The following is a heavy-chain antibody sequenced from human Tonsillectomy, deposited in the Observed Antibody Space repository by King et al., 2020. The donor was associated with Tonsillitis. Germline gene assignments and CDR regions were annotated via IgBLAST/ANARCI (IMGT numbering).Heavy chain of an antibody. CDR3: ARRLTRRELRYYYYYYMDV. Sequence: QLVQSGAEVKKPGSSVKVSCKTSGGTFSNYAITWVRQAPGQGLEWMGGIIPMFGTANYAQKFQGRVTITADESTGTAYMELSSLRSEDTAVYYCARRLTRRELRYYYYYYMDVWGKGTTVTVSS. CDR1: GGTFSNYA. V-gene: IGHV1-69*01. J-gene: IGHJ6*03. D-gene: IGHD4/OR15-4a*01. CDR2: IIPMFGTA.